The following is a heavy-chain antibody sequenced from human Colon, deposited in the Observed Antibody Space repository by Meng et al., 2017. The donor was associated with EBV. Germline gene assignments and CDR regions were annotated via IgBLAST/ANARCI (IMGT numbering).Heavy chain of an antibody. CDR2: IYYSGST. D-gene: IGHD5-18*01. V-gene: IGHV4-30-4*01. CDR1: VGSTSSGDYY. J-gene: IGHJ2*01. Sequence: HGQRQESGPRLVKPSQPLSLTCTVSVGSTSSGDYYWSWIRQPPGKGLELIGHIYYSGSTSYNPSLKSRVTISVDTSNNQFSLKLSSVTAADTAVYYCARVGWRQWSFDLWGRGTLVTVSS. CDR3: ARVGWRQWSFDL.